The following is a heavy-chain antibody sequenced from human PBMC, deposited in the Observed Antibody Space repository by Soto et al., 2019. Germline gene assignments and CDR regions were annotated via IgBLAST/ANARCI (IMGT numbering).Heavy chain of an antibody. CDR1: GYTFTGYS. CDR2: ISGYNGNT. V-gene: IGHV1-18*04. J-gene: IGHJ6*02. D-gene: IGHD2-21*01. CDR3: ARDVFCGGRPPCRDMDV. Sequence: ASVKVSCKASGYTFTGYSITWVRQAPGQGLEWMGRISGYNGNTNYARTLRGRLTLTTDTSTSTAYMELRSLTSDDTAVYYCARDVFCGGRPPCRDMDVWGQGTTVTVSS.